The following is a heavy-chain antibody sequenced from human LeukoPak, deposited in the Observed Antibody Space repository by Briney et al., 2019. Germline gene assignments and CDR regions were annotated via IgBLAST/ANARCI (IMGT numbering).Heavy chain of an antibody. CDR1: GFTFSSYW. D-gene: IGHD2-2*01. J-gene: IGHJ4*02. CDR3: ALRIVVVPAAASGVDY. CDR2: IKQDGSEK. Sequence: GGSLRLSCAASGFTFSSYWMSWVRQAPGKGLEWVAKIKQDGSEKYYVDSVKGRFTISRDNAKNSLYLQMNSLRAEDTAVYYCALRIVVVPAAASGVDYWGQGTLVTVSP. V-gene: IGHV3-7*01.